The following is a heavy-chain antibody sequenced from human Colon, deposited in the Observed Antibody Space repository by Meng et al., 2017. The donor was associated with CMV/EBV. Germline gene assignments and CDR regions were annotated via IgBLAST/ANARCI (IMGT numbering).Heavy chain of an antibody. CDR3: ARHIYGSGSPGDY. D-gene: IGHD3-10*01. CDR2: LNYSEGT. Sequence: SGGSISSSSCHWGWFRRPPGRERQWFGGLNYSEGTYSTPALEARVTISVATSKNQFYLKLNPVTAADTAVYYGARHIYGSGSPGDYWGQGTLVTVSS. CDR1: GGSISSSSCH. J-gene: IGHJ4*02. V-gene: IGHV4-39*01.